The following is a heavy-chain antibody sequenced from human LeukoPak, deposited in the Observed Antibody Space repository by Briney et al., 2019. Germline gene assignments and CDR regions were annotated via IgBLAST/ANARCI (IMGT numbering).Heavy chain of an antibody. CDR2: IYPGDSDT. CDR3: ARQLGRPAAKPRFDAFDI. J-gene: IGHJ3*02. Sequence: GESLKISCNGSGYSFTSYWIGWVRQMPGKGLEWMGIIYPGDSDTRYSPSFQGQVTISADKSISTAYLQWSSLKASDTAMYYCARQLGRPAAKPRFDAFDIWGQGTMVTVSS. CDR1: GYSFTSYW. V-gene: IGHV5-51*01. D-gene: IGHD2-2*02.